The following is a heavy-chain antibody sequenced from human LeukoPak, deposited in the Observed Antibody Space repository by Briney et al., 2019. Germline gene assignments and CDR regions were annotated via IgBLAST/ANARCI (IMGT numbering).Heavy chain of an antibody. CDR3: ARVASMVILRYFDY. Sequence: GGSLRLSCAASGFTFSSYEMNWVRQAPGKGLEWVSYISSSGSTIYYADSVKGRFTISRDNAKNSLYLQMNSLRAEDTAVYYCARVASMVILRYFDYWGQGTLVTVSS. D-gene: IGHD5-18*01. CDR2: ISSSGSTI. CDR1: GFTFSSYE. J-gene: IGHJ4*02. V-gene: IGHV3-48*03.